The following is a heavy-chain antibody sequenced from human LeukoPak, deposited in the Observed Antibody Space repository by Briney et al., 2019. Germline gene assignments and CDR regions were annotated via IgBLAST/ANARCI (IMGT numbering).Heavy chain of an antibody. CDR3: ARVVVDIVATTQLYYFDY. CDR2: IYYSGST. J-gene: IGHJ4*02. D-gene: IGHD5-12*01. Sequence: ASQTLSLTCTVSGGSISSGGYYWSWIRQHPGKGLEWIGYIYYSGSTYYNPSLKSRVTISVDTSKNQFSLKLSSVTAADTAVYYCARVVVDIVATTQLYYFDYWGQGTLVTVSS. CDR1: GGSISSGGYY. V-gene: IGHV4-31*03.